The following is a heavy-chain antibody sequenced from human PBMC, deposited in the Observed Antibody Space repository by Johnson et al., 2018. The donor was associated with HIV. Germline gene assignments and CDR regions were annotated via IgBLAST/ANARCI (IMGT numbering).Heavy chain of an antibody. J-gene: IGHJ3*02. CDR1: GFTFSSYA. CDR3: ATELSLLRDAFDI. V-gene: IGHV3-30*04. D-gene: IGHD3-16*02. Sequence: VQLVESGGGVVQPGRSLRLSCAASGFTFSSYAMHWVRQAPGKGLEWVAVISYDGSNKYYADSVKGRFTISRDNSKNTLYLQMNSLRAEDTAVYYCATELSLLRDAFDIWGQGTMVTVSS. CDR2: ISYDGSNK.